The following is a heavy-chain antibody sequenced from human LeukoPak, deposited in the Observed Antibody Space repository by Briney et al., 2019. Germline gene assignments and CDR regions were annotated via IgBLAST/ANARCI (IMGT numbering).Heavy chain of an antibody. J-gene: IGHJ4*02. D-gene: IGHD3-22*01. Sequence: GGSLRLSCAASGFIFSSYWMSWVRQAPGKGLEWVANIKQEGSEKYYVDSVKGRFTIPRDNAKNSLYLQMNSLRAEDTAVYYCARDLYRIVVVPHYFDYWGQGTLVTVSS. CDR2: IKQEGSEK. CDR1: GFIFSSYW. CDR3: ARDLYRIVVVPHYFDY. V-gene: IGHV3-7*01.